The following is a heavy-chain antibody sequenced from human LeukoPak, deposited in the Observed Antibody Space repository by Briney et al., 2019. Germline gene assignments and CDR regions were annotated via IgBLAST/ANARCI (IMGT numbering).Heavy chain of an antibody. CDR3: AKCRRSSGYYFSPDY. Sequence: SGGSLRLSCAASGFTFSSYAMSWVRQAPGKGLEWVSAISGSGGSTYYADSVKGRFTISRDNSKNTLYLQMNSLRAEDTAAYYCAKCRRSSGYYFSPDYWGQGTLVTVSS. J-gene: IGHJ4*02. D-gene: IGHD3-22*01. CDR2: ISGSGGST. V-gene: IGHV3-23*01. CDR1: GFTFSSYA.